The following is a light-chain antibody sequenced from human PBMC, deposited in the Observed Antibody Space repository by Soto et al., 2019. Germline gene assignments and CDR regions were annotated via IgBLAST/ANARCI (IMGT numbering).Light chain of an antibody. CDR2: DAS. V-gene: IGKV1-5*01. CDR3: QQYISVT. J-gene: IGKJ5*01. CDR1: KGISSW. Sequence: DIRMPQFPPPLSAPVGARSTIPCRASKGISSWLAWYQQKPGKAPKLLIYDASSLESGVPSRFSGSGSGTEFTLTISSLQPDDFATYYCQQYISVTFGQGTRLEIK.